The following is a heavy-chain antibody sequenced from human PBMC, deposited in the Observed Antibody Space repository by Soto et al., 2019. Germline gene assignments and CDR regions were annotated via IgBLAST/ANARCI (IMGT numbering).Heavy chain of an antibody. J-gene: IGHJ4*02. V-gene: IGHV4-59*01. Sequence: SETLSLTCTSSGGSISSYYWSWIRQPPGKGLEWIVYIYYNGHTNYNPSLKSRVSISVDTSKNQFSLNLSSVTAADTAVYYCAREYCGGDCRFDYWGQGALVTVSS. CDR3: AREYCGGDCRFDY. D-gene: IGHD2-21*02. CDR2: IYYNGHT. CDR1: GGSISSYY.